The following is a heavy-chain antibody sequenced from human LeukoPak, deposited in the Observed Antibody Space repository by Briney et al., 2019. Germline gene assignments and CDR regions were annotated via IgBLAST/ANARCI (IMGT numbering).Heavy chain of an antibody. J-gene: IGHJ3*02. CDR3: ARLAEMATIPSPNDAFDI. V-gene: IGHV4-30-4*01. CDR2: IYYSGST. D-gene: IGHD5-24*01. CDR1: GGSISSGDYY. Sequence: SETLSLTCTVSGGSISSGDYYWSWIRQPPGKGLEWIGYIYYSGSTYYNPSLKSRVTISVDTSKNQFSLKLSSVTAADTAVYYCARLAEMATIPSPNDAFDIWGQGTMVTVSS.